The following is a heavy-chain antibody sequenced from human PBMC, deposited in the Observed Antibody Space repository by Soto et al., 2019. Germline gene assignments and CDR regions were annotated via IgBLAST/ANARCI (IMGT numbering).Heavy chain of an antibody. CDR1: GGTFSSYA. D-gene: IGHD1-26*01. CDR3: ATYSGSYYYYGMDV. Sequence: SVKVSCKASGGTFSSYAISWVRQAPGQGLEWMGGIIPIFGTANYAQKFQGRATITADESTSTAYMELSSLRSEDTAVYYCATYSGSYYYYGMDVWGQGTTVTVSS. CDR2: IIPIFGTA. V-gene: IGHV1-69*13. J-gene: IGHJ6*02.